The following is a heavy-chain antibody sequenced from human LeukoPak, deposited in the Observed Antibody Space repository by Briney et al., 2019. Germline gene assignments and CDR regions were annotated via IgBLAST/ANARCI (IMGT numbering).Heavy chain of an antibody. CDR2: IYPDDSDT. J-gene: IGHJ3*02. V-gene: IGHV5-51*01. CDR3: ARRRGRYSGDAFDI. CDR1: GYRFNAYW. D-gene: IGHD1-26*01. Sequence: GESLKISCKGSGYRFNAYWIAWVRQMPGKGLEWMGIIYPDDSDTRYSPSFQGQVTISADKSMSTAYLQWSSLKASDTAMYYCARRRGRYSGDAFDIWGQGTMVTVSS.